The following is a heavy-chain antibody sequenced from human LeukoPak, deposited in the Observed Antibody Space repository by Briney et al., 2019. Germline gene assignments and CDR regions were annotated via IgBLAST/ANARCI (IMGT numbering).Heavy chain of an antibody. CDR3: AREVATMVRGFDP. V-gene: IGHV4-59*12. J-gene: IGHJ5*02. Sequence: SETLSLTCTVSGGSISSYYWSWIRQPPGKGLEWIGYIYYSGSTNYNPTLKSRVTISVDTSKNQFSLKLSSVTAADTAVYYCAREVATMVRGFDPWGQGTLVTVSS. D-gene: IGHD3-10*01. CDR2: IYYSGST. CDR1: GGSISSYY.